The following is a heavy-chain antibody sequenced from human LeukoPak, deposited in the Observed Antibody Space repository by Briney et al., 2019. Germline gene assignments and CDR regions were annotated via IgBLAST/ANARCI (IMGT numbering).Heavy chain of an antibody. Sequence: GGSLRPSCAASGFTFSSYSMDWVRQAPGKGLEWVSSISSSSHYIYYADSVKGRFTISRDNAKNSLYLQMNSLRAEDTAVYYCARVGYSYGRSLFYFDFWGQGTLVTVSS. V-gene: IGHV3-21*01. CDR2: ISSSSHYI. CDR1: GFTFSSYS. CDR3: ARVGYSYGRSLFYFDF. J-gene: IGHJ4*02. D-gene: IGHD5-18*01.